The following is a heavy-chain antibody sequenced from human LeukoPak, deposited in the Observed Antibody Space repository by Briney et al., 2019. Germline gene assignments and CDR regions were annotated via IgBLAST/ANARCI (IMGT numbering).Heavy chain of an antibody. CDR2: VYYTGST. CDR3: ARERGSYYYFDY. CDR1: GDSISSVDYY. J-gene: IGHJ4*02. V-gene: IGHV4-30-4*08. Sequence: SQTLSLTCTVSGDSISSVDYYWGWIRQSPGKGLEWIGYVYYTGSTYYNPSLKSRLTTSVDTSKNQFSLRLHSVTAADTAVYYCARERGSYYYFDYWGQGTLVTVSS. D-gene: IGHD1-26*01.